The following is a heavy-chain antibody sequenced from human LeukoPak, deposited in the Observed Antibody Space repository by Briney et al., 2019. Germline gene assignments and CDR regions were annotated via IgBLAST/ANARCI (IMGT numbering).Heavy chain of an antibody. CDR1: GFTFSRYW. J-gene: IGHJ1*01. D-gene: IGHD3-3*01. CDR3: ARAPSEVGGYYPEYFRH. V-gene: IGHV3-74*01. CDR2: IKSEGKT. Sequence: PRGSLRLSCEASGFTFSRYWMHWVRHAPGKGLVWVSRIKSEGKTNYADSVKGRFTISRDNAKNTVSLQMNSLRADDTGVYYCARAPSEVGGYYPEYFRHWGQGTPVTVSS.